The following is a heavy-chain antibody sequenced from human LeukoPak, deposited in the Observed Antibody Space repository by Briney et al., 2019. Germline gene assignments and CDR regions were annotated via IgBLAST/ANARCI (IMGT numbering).Heavy chain of an antibody. CDR1: GGSISSGGYY. V-gene: IGHV4-31*03. CDR3: ARGYSYGSEHL. Sequence: SETLSLTCTVSGGSISSGGYYWSWIRQHPGKGLEWIGYIYYSGSTYYNPSLKSRVTISVDTSKTQFSLKLSSVTAADTAVYYCARGYSYGSEHLWGQGTLVTVSS. CDR2: IYYSGST. D-gene: IGHD5-18*01. J-gene: IGHJ4*02.